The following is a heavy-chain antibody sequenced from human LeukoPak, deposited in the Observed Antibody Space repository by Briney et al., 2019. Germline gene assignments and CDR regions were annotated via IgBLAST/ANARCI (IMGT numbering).Heavy chain of an antibody. CDR1: GFSFSNYA. V-gene: IGHV3-64*01. CDR3: ARPIQDSGIFRGLVY. Sequence: GGPLRLSCAASGFSFSNYAMHWLRQAPGKGLEFVSAISSNGATTYCAHSVKGRFTISRDSSESTLFLQMGSLTTEDMAVYYCARPIQDSGIFRGLVYWGQGSLVTVSS. D-gene: IGHD3-10*01. J-gene: IGHJ4*02. CDR2: ISSNGATT.